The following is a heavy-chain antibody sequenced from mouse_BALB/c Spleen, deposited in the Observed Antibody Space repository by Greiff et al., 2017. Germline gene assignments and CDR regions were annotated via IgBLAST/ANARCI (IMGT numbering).Heavy chain of an antibody. Sequence: DVQLQESGPGLVKPSQSLSLTCTVTGYSITSDYAWNWIRQFPGNKLEWMGYISYSGSTSYNPSLKSRISITRDTSKNQFFLQLNSVTTEDTATYYCARSDYGREGLDYWGQGTSVTVSS. CDR1: GYSITSDYA. CDR2: ISYSGST. CDR3: ARSDYGREGLDY. D-gene: IGHD1-1*01. J-gene: IGHJ4*01. V-gene: IGHV3-2*02.